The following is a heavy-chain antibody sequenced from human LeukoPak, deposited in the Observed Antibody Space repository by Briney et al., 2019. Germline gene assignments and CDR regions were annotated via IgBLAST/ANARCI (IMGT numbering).Heavy chain of an antibody. Sequence: GGSLRLSCAASGFTFSNYAMSWVRQAPGKGLEWVSAISGSGDSTYYADSVKGRFTISRDNSKNTLYLQMNRLRAEDTALYYCAKDVGKWESLHFFDYWGQGTLVTVSS. J-gene: IGHJ4*02. V-gene: IGHV3-23*01. CDR1: GFTFSNYA. CDR3: AKDVGKWESLHFFDY. CDR2: ISGSGDST. D-gene: IGHD1-26*01.